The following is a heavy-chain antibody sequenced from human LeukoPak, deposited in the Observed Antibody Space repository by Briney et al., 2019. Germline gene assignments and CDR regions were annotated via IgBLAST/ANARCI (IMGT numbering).Heavy chain of an antibody. CDR3: ARYWDSGTYCDY. D-gene: IGHD1-26*01. CDR1: GYSFTSYW. J-gene: IGHJ4*02. V-gene: IGHV5-51*01. CDR2: IYPGDSDT. Sequence: GEPLKISCKGSGYSFTSYWIAWVRKMPGKGLEWMEIIYPGDSDTRYSPSFQGQVTISADNSISTAYVQWSSLKASDTAMYYCARYWDSGTYCDYWGQGTQVTVSS.